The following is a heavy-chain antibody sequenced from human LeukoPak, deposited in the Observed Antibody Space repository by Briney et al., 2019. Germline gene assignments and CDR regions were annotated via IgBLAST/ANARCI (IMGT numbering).Heavy chain of an antibody. CDR3: ARALAALAPSDF. Sequence: GGSLRLSCAASGFTFSSHSMNWVRQAAGKGLEWVSSLSSTGSHIYYAGSVKGRFTISRDNAKNSLYLQMNSLRAEDTAVYYCARALAALAPSDFWGQGTLVTVSS. CDR2: LSSTGSHI. J-gene: IGHJ4*02. V-gene: IGHV3-21*04. D-gene: IGHD5-12*01. CDR1: GFTFSSHS.